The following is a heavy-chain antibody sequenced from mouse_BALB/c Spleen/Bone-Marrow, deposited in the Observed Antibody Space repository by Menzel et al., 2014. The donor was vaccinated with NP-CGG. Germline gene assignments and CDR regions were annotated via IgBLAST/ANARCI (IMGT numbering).Heavy chain of an antibody. CDR3: ARNYDYDGEYYAMDY. J-gene: IGHJ4*01. Sequence: VQLQQSGAELAKPGASVKMSCKASGYNFISYWMHWVKQRPGQGLEWIGYINPSTGYTEYNQKFKGKATLTADKSSSKAYMQLSSLTSEDSAVYYCARNYDYDGEYYAMDYWGQGTSVTVSS. V-gene: IGHV1-7*01. CDR2: INPSTGYT. CDR1: GYNFISYW. D-gene: IGHD2-4*01.